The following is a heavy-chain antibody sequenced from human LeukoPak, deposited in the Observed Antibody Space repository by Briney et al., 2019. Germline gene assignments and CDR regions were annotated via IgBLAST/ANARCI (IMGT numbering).Heavy chain of an antibody. CDR2: IKQDGSEE. V-gene: IGHV3-7*04. Sequence: PGRSLRLSCAASGLTFSNYWMTWVRQAPGKGLEWVANIKQDGSEESYVDSVKGRFIVSRDNARNSLYLQMNSLRAEDSAVYYCARAPRVQLWFRGMDVWGQGTTVTVSS. CDR1: GLTFSNYW. D-gene: IGHD1-1*01. J-gene: IGHJ6*02. CDR3: ARAPRVQLWFRGMDV.